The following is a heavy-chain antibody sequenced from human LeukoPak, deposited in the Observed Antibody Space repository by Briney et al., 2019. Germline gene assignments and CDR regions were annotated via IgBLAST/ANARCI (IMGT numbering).Heavy chain of an antibody. V-gene: IGHV3-74*01. CDR1: GFTFSSYC. CDR2: INTDGSST. Sequence: GGSLRLSCAASGFTFSSYCMHWVRQAPGKGLVWVSRINTDGSSTRYADSVKGRFTISRDNAKNTLYLQMNSLRAEDTAVYYCARVGSGWYPPDYWGQGTLVTVSA. CDR3: ARVGSGWYPPDY. J-gene: IGHJ4*02. D-gene: IGHD6-19*01.